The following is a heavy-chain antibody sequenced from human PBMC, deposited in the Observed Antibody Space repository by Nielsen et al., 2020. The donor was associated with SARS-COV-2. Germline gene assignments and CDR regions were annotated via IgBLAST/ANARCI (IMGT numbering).Heavy chain of an antibody. J-gene: IGHJ4*02. CDR2: ISWNSGSI. D-gene: IGHD6-25*01. Sequence: GGSLRLSCAASGFTFDDYAMHWVRQAPGKGLEWVSGISWNSGSIGYADSVKGRFTISRDNAKNSLYLQMNSLRAEDTAVYYCAKVRAAGPQDYWGQGTLVTVSS. CDR3: AKVRAAGPQDY. CDR1: GFTFDDYA. V-gene: IGHV3-9*01.